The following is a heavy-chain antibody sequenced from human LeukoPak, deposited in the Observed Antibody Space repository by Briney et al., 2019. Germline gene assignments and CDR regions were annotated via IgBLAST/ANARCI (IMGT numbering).Heavy chain of an antibody. D-gene: IGHD2-2*01. CDR1: GFTFSSYG. J-gene: IGHJ4*03. CDR2: IRYDGSNK. CDR3: AKDQASRHCSSTSCYSDY. Sequence: SGGSLRLSCAASGFTFSSYGMHWVRQAPGKGLEWVAFIRYDGSNKYYAGSVKGRFTISRDNSKNTLYLQMNSLRAEDTAVYYCAKDQASRHCSSTSCYSDYWGQGTLVTVSS. V-gene: IGHV3-30*02.